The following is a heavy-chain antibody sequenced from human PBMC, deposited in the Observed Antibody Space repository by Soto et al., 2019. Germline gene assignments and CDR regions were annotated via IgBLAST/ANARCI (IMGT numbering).Heavy chain of an antibody. D-gene: IGHD3-10*01. CDR2: TYYTGST. V-gene: IGHV4-59*13. CDR3: ATDSAGRGPFDP. CDR1: GGSFVTNY. Sequence: PSETLSLTCTISGGSFVTNYWSWIRQAPGKGLEWIGYTYYTGSTKYNPSLKSRATISVDTSNNQFSLTLNSAAAADTAVYYCATDSAGRGPFDPWGQGILVTVSS. J-gene: IGHJ5*02.